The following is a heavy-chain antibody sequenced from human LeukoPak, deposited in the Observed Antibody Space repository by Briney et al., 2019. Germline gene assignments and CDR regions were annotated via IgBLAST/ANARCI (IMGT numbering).Heavy chain of an antibody. CDR3: ARGVAWYDFWSGPREGDWFDP. CDR1: GGPFSSYA. J-gene: IGHJ5*02. Sequence: EASVKVSCKASGGPFSSYAISWVRQAPGQGLEWMGGIIPIFGTANYAQKFQGRVTITADESTSTAYMELSSLRSEDTAVYYCARGVAWYDFWSGPREGDWFDPWGQGTLVTVSS. V-gene: IGHV1-69*13. CDR2: IIPIFGTA. D-gene: IGHD3-3*01.